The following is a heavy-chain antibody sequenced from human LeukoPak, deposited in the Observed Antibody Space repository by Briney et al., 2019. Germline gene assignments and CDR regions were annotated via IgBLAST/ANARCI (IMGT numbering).Heavy chain of an antibody. D-gene: IGHD1-26*01. Sequence: ASVKVSCKASGYTFTSYGINWVRQAPGQGLEWMGWISAYNGNRNYAQRFQGRVTMTTNSSTRTAYMELRSLRSDDTAIYYCARNRVGETGYFDYWGQGTLATVSS. CDR2: ISAYNGNR. CDR1: GYTFTSYG. J-gene: IGHJ4*01. CDR3: ARNRVGETGYFDY. V-gene: IGHV1-18*01.